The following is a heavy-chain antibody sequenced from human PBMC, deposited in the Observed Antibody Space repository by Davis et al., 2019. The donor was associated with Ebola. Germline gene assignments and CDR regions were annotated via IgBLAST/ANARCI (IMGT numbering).Heavy chain of an antibody. CDR2: INPSGGST. V-gene: IGHV1-46*01. CDR3: ARYYDFWSGYYFDY. J-gene: IGHJ4*02. D-gene: IGHD3-3*01. Sequence: ASVKVSCKASGGTFSSYAISWVRQAPGQGLEWMGIINPSGGSTSYAQKFQGRVTITRDTSASTAYMELSSLRSEDTAVYYCARYYDFWSGYYFDYWGQGTLVTVSS. CDR1: GGTFSSYA.